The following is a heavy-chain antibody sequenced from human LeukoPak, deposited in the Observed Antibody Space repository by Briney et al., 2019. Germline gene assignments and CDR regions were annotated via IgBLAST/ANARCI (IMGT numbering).Heavy chain of an antibody. D-gene: IGHD6-13*01. CDR1: GGSFSGYY. Sequence: SETLSLTCAVYGGSFSGYYWSWIRQPPGKGLEWIGYIYYSGSTNYNPSLKSRVTISVDTSKNQFSLKLSSVTAADTAVYYCARGEDSSSWYYFDYWGQGTLVTVSS. J-gene: IGHJ4*02. CDR2: IYYSGST. V-gene: IGHV4-59*01. CDR3: ARGEDSSSWYYFDY.